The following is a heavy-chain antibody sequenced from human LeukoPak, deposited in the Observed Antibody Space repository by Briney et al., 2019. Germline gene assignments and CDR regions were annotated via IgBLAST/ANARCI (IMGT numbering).Heavy chain of an antibody. CDR1: GFTFSSYW. CDR2: INSDGSST. CDR3: ARSGGYSSGWTIFDY. J-gene: IGHJ4*02. V-gene: IGHV3-74*01. D-gene: IGHD6-19*01. Sequence: GGSLRLSCAASGFTFSSYWMHWVRQAPGKGLVWVSRINSDGSSTSYADSVKGRFTISRDNAKNTLYLQMNSLRAEDTAVYYCARSGGYSSGWTIFDYWGQGTLVTVSS.